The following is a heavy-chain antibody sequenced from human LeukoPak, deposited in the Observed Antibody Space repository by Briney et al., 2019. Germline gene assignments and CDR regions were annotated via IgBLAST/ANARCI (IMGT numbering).Heavy chain of an antibody. CDR1: GGSIRSSGYY. CDR2: IYYTGST. V-gene: IGHV4-39*01. D-gene: IGHD3-9*01. Sequence: SETLSLTCSVSGGSIRSSGYYWGWIRQPPGKGLEWIGSIYYTGSTYYNPSLKSRVTISVDTSKNQFSLKLSSVTAADTAVYYCARQKGGDYDSLTGYYLILHFDDWGRGTLVTVSS. J-gene: IGHJ4*02. CDR3: ARQKGGDYDSLTGYYLILHFDD.